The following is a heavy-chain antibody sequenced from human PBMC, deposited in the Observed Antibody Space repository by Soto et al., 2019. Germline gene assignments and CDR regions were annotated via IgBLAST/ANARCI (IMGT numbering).Heavy chain of an antibody. CDR3: ARSFGWYAIDY. CDR1: GGSISSSHF. J-gene: IGHJ4*02. V-gene: IGHV4-4*02. D-gene: IGHD6-19*01. CDR2: ISHSGSV. Sequence: QVLLQESGPGLVQPSGTLSLSCAVSGGSISSSHFWGWVRQPPGKGLEWVGDISHSGSVNYNPSHESRVPISKDKSKNQFSLTLNSVTAADTAVDYCARSFGWYAIDYWGQGTLVIVSS.